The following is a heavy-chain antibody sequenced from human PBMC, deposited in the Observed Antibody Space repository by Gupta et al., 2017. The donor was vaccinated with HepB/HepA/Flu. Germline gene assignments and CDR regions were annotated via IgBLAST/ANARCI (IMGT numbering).Heavy chain of an antibody. D-gene: IGHD6-6*01. CDR3: FVMSSSGLSYMDV. Sequence: QVQLQQWGAGLLKPSETLSLTCTVSGGSFSGDYWNCIRQPPGKGLEWIGEINHRGSTKYEPSLRSRLTVSLDTSKGQFSLKLTSVTAADTAVYYCFVMSSSGLSYMDVWGKGTTVTVSS. CDR2: INHRGST. J-gene: IGHJ6*03. V-gene: IGHV4-34*01. CDR1: GGSFSGDY.